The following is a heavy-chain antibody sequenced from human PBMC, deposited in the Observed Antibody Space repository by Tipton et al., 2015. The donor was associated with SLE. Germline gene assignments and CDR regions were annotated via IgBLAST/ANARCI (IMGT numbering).Heavy chain of an antibody. V-gene: IGHV7-4-1*02. Sequence: QLVQSGSELKKPGASVKVSCKASGYTFTRYSMNWVRQAPGQGLEWMGWINTNTGTPTYAQGFTGRFVFSLDTSVSTAYLQINSLKAEDSAVYYCAKDWGTGDVYYFQHWGQGTLVTVSS. CDR1: GYTFTRYS. J-gene: IGHJ1*01. D-gene: IGHD2-8*02. CDR2: INTNTGTP. CDR3: AKDWGTGDVYYFQH.